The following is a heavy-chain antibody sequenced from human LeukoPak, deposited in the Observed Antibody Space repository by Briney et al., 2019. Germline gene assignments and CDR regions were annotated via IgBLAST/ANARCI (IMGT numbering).Heavy chain of an antibody. CDR1: GFTFSSNW. V-gene: IGHV3-74*01. CDR2: INEDGSTT. J-gene: IGHJ4*02. CDR3: ARDNNDLNYFDY. D-gene: IGHD3-3*01. Sequence: GGSLRLSCAASGFTFSSNWMHWVRQAPGKGLVWVSRINEDGSTTNYADSVKGRSTIFRDNAKNTLYLQMNSLRAEDTAVYYCARDNNDLNYFDYWGQGTLVTVSS.